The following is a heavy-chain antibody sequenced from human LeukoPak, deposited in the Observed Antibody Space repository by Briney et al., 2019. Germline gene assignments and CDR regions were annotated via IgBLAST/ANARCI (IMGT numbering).Heavy chain of an antibody. CDR3: ARGRNRGDYYYYYMDV. Sequence: ASVKVSCKASGFTFTNYGICWVRQAPGQGLEWMAWISGYNGKTNYAQKFQGRVTMTTDTSTNTAYMELWSLISDDTAVYFCARGRNRGDYYYYYMDVWGKGTTVTVSS. CDR1: GFTFTNYG. V-gene: IGHV1-18*01. D-gene: IGHD4-11*01. CDR2: ISGYNGKT. J-gene: IGHJ6*03.